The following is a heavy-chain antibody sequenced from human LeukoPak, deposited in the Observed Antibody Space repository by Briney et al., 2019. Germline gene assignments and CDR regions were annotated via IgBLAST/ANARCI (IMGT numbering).Heavy chain of an antibody. V-gene: IGHV3-30*02. Sequence: PGGSLRLSCAASGFTFSSYGMHWVRQAPGKGLEWVAFIRYDGSNKYYADSVKGRFTISRDNSKNTLYLQMNSLRAEDTAVYYCAKARYYYGSGCHGPFDYWGQGTLVTVFS. CDR1: GFTFSSYG. D-gene: IGHD3-10*01. J-gene: IGHJ4*02. CDR3: AKARYYYGSGCHGPFDY. CDR2: IRYDGSNK.